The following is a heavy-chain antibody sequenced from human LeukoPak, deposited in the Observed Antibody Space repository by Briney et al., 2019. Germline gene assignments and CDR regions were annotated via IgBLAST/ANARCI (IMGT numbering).Heavy chain of an antibody. D-gene: IGHD3-22*01. CDR1: GGSISSSNW. V-gene: IGHV4-4*02. CDR3: ARRRRRITMIVVAYYFDY. Sequence: SETLSLTCAVSGGSISSSNWLSWVRQPPGKGLEWIGEINHSGSTNYNPSLKILVTISVDTSKNQLSLKLSSVTAADTAVYYCARRRRRITMIVVAYYFDYWGQGTLVTVSS. CDR2: INHSGST. J-gene: IGHJ4*02.